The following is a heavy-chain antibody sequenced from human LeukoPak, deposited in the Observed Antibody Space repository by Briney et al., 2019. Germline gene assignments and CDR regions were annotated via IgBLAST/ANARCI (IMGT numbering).Heavy chain of an antibody. V-gene: IGHV1-18*01. D-gene: IGHD1-26*01. CDR1: GYTFISYG. CDR3: AREGGVGPTAPPDYYSYQMNV. CDR2: ISPYTTKT. Sequence: ASVKVSCKASGYTFISYGITWVRQAPGQGLEWMGWISPYTTKTNYAQSLQGRVTMTTDTSTSTAYMELRSLRSDDTAVYYCAREGGVGPTAPPDYYSYQMNVWGKGTTVTVSS. J-gene: IGHJ6*03.